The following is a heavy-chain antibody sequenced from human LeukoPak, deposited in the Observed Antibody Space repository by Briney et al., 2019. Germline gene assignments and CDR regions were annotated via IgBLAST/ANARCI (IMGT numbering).Heavy chain of an antibody. CDR2: IIPILGIA. V-gene: IGHV1-69*02. J-gene: IGHJ6*02. CDR1: GGTFSSYT. Sequence: SVNVSCKASGGTFSSYTISWVRQAPGQGLEGMGRIIPILGIANYAQKFQGIVTITEDTSPSTASMELSSLRSEDTAVYSCARIPPDSSSWKTYYYYSGMDVWGQGPTVTVSS. D-gene: IGHD6-13*01. CDR3: ARIPPDSSSWKTYYYYSGMDV.